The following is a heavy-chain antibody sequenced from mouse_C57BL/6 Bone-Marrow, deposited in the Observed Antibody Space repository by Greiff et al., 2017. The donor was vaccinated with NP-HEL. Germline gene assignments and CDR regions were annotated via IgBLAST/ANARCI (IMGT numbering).Heavy chain of an antibody. J-gene: IGHJ1*03. V-gene: IGHV1-72*01. Sequence: QVQLQQPGAELVKPGASVKLSCKASGYTFTSYWMHWVKQRPGRGLEWIGRIDPNSGGTKSNEKFKSKATLTVDKPSSTAYMQLSSLTSEDSAVYYGARGYYYGSSYDWYFDVWGTGTTVTVSS. CDR3: ARGYYYGSSYDWYFDV. CDR1: GYTFTSYW. D-gene: IGHD1-1*01. CDR2: IDPNSGGT.